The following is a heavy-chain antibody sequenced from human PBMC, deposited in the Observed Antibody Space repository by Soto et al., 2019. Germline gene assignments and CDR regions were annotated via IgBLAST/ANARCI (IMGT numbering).Heavy chain of an antibody. J-gene: IGHJ6*02. D-gene: IGHD1-20*01. CDR2: IIPIFGTA. V-gene: IGHV1-69*13. Sequence: SVKVSCKASGGTFGSYAISWVRQAPGQGLEWMGGIIPIFGTANYAQKFQGRVTITADESTSTAYMELSSLRSEDTAVYYCATPRGQYNWNPLDYYYYGMDVWGQGTTVTVSS. CDR3: ATPRGQYNWNPLDYYYYGMDV. CDR1: GGTFGSYA.